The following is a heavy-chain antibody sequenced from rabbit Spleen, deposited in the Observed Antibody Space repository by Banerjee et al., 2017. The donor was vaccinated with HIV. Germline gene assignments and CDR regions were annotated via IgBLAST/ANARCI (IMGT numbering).Heavy chain of an antibody. J-gene: IGHJ4*01. Sequence: QSLEESGGDLVKPGASLTLTCTASGCSFSSSDYMCWFRQAPGKGLEWMGCIGSSSGSTWYASWAKGRFTISKTSSTTVTLQMTSLTAADTATYFCETDAGDAATSNSRGFDLWGQGTLVTVS. CDR2: IGSSSGST. CDR1: GCSFSSSDY. V-gene: IGHV1S40*01. CDR3: ETDAGDAATSNSRGFDL. D-gene: IGHD1-1*01.